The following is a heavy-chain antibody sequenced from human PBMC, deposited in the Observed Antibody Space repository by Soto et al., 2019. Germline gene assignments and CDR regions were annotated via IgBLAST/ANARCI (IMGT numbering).Heavy chain of an antibody. V-gene: IGHV3-7*03. J-gene: IGHJ5*02. CDR3: ARVPYDFWSGYNNWFDP. Sequence: GGSLRLSCAASGFTFSSYWMSWVRQAPGKGLEWVANIKQDGSEKYYVDSVKGRFTISRDNAKNSLYLQMNSLRAEDTAVYYCARVPYDFWSGYNNWFDPWGQGTLVTVSS. D-gene: IGHD3-3*01. CDR1: GFTFSSYW. CDR2: IKQDGSEK.